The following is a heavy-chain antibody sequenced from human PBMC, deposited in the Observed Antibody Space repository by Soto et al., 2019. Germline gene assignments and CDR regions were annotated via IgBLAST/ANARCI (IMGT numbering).Heavy chain of an antibody. CDR1: GFTFSSFA. J-gene: IGHJ4*02. CDR2: ISGSGDGT. CDR3: AGPGYSSQDY. D-gene: IGHD5-18*01. V-gene: IGHV3-23*01. Sequence: LRLSCAASGFTFSSFALSWVRQAPGKGLEWVSAISGSGDGTDYADSVKGRFTISRDNSKNTLYLQMNSLRAEDTAVYYCAGPGYSSQDYWGQGAQVTVSS.